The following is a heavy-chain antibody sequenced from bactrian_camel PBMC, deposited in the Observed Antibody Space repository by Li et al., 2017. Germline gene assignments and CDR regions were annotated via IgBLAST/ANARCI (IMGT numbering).Heavy chain of an antibody. CDR3: AAKEFPASLSRHHCYTGPGRRDFGY. Sequence: HVQLVESGGGSVQAGGSLTLSCNYTRNMNVMAWFRQAPGKEREGVAAVFPGAGVTYYADPVKGRFTISRDAKNTLFLQMNSLKSEDSGMYYCAAKEFPASLSRHHCYTGPGRRDFGYWGQGTQVTVS. V-gene: IGHV3S54*01. CDR1: RNMNV. D-gene: IGHD2*01. CDR2: VFPGAGVT. J-gene: IGHJ6*01.